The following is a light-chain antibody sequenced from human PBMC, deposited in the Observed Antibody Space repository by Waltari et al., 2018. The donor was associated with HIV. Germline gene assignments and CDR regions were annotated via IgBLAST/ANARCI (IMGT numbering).Light chain of an antibody. CDR2: RHN. V-gene: IGLV1-47*01. J-gene: IGLJ3*02. CDR3: AAWDDSQSGLWV. CDR1: NSNIGSNH. Sequence: QSVLTQPPSASGTPGQRVTISCSGSNSNIGSNHVYWYQQLPGTAPQFLIYRHNQRPSGVPDRFFGSQSGTSASLYISGLRSEDEADYYGAAWDDSQSGLWVCGGGTKLTVL.